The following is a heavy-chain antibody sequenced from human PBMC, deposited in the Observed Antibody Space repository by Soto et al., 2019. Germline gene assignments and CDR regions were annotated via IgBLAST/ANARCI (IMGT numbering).Heavy chain of an antibody. CDR1: GGSNSSGGYY. J-gene: IGHJ5*02. Sequence: PSETLSLTCTVSGGSNSSGGYYWSWIRQHPGKGLEWIGYIYYSGSTYYNPSLKSRVTISVDTSKNQFSLKLSSVTAADTAVYYCARVHDFWSGSPIDPWGQGTLVTVSS. CDR2: IYYSGST. V-gene: IGHV4-31*03. CDR3: ARVHDFWSGSPIDP. D-gene: IGHD3-3*01.